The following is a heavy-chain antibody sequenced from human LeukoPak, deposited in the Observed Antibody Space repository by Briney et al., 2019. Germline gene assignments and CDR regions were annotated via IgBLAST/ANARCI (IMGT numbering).Heavy chain of an antibody. V-gene: IGHV4-39*01. CDR2: IYSSGST. J-gene: IGHJ4*02. CDR1: GASISGSGYC. Sequence: SETLSLTCTVSGASISGSGYCWGWIRQPPGKGLEWIGSIYSSGSTYYNASLQSRVTISIETSKSQISLRLNSVTAADTAMYYCAKSGGYGLIDYWGQGTLVTVSS. CDR3: AKSGGYGLIDY. D-gene: IGHD1-26*01.